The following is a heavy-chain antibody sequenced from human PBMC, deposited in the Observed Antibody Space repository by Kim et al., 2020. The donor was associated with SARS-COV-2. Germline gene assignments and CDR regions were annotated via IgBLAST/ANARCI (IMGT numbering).Heavy chain of an antibody. CDR2: ISYDGSNK. J-gene: IGHJ4*01. D-gene: IGHD3-22*01. CDR3: ARDSHHPMIVVATFDY. Sequence: GGSLRLSCAASGFTFSSYAMHWVRQAPGKGLEWVAVISYDGSNKYYADSVKGRFTISRDNSKNTLYLQMNSLRAEDTAVYYCARDSHHPMIVVATFDYWG. CDR1: GFTFSSYA. V-gene: IGHV3-30-3*01.